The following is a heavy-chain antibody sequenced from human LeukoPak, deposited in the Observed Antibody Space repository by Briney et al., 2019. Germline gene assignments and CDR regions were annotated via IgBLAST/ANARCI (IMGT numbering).Heavy chain of an antibody. CDR3: ARDSRYYERLDY. J-gene: IGHJ4*02. V-gene: IGHV3-21*01. CDR2: ISSSSSYI. D-gene: IGHD1-26*01. CDR1: GFTFSSYW. Sequence: GGSLRFSCAASGFTFSSYWMHWVRQAPGKGLEWVSSISSSSSYIYYADSVKGRFTISRDNAKNSLYLQMNSLRAGDTAVYYCARDSRYYERLDYWGQGTLVTVSS.